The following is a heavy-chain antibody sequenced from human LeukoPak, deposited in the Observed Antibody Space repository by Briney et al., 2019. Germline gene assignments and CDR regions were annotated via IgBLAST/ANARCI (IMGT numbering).Heavy chain of an antibody. CDR3: ARDPTPRLGAFDY. D-gene: IGHD3-10*01. CDR2: INTNTGNP. Sequence: ASVRVSCRASGYTFTDYYIHWVRQAPGQGLEWMGWINTNTGNPTYAQGFTGRFVFSLDTSVSTAYLQISSLKAEDTAVYYCARDPTPRLGAFDYWGQGTLVTVSS. CDR1: GYTFTDYY. V-gene: IGHV7-4-1*02. J-gene: IGHJ4*02.